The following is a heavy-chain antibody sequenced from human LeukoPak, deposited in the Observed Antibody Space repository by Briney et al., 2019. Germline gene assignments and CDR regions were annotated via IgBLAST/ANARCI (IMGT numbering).Heavy chain of an antibody. CDR3: AKEGPRWVAATHRYYGMDV. D-gene: IGHD2-15*01. Sequence: GRSLRLSCAASGFTFSGYGMHWVRQAPGKGLEWVAVISYDGSNKYYADSVKGRFTISRDNSKNTLYLQMNSLRAEDTAVYYCAKEGPRWVAATHRYYGMDVWGQGTTVTVSS. CDR2: ISYDGSNK. J-gene: IGHJ6*02. V-gene: IGHV3-30*18. CDR1: GFTFSGYG.